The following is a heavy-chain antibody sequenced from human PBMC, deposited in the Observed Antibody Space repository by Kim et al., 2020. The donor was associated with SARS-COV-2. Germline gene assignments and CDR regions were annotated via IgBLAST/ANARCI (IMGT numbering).Heavy chain of an antibody. D-gene: IGHD3-22*01. V-gene: IGHV4-38-2*02. CDR1: GYSISSGYH. CDR3: ARMIYGSDGFYPGL. Sequence: SETLSLTCTVSGYSISSGYHWGWIRQPPGKGLEWIGTIFHSGTTYYSPSLKSRVTQAVDTSRNQFSLKLTSMTAADTAVYYCARMIYGSDGFYPGLWGQGTLVTVSS. CDR2: IFHSGTT. J-gene: IGHJ4*02.